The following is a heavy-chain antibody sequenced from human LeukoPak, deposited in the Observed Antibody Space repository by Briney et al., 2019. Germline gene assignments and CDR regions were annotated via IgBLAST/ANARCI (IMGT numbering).Heavy chain of an antibody. V-gene: IGHV3-48*03. CDR3: ARVDYYDSSGYSEIDY. CDR2: ISSSGSTI. Sequence: GGSLRLSCAASGFTFSSYEMNWVRQAPGKGLEWVSYISSSGSTIYYADSVKGRLTISRDNAKNSLYLQMNSLRAEDTAVYYCARVDYYDSSGYSEIDYWGQGTLVTVSS. CDR1: GFTFSSYE. D-gene: IGHD3-22*01. J-gene: IGHJ4*02.